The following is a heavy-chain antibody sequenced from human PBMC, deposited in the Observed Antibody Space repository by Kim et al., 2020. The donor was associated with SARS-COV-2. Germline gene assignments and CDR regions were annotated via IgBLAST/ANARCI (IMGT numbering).Heavy chain of an antibody. Sequence: RTKPNPALKRRITIPGDTSKNQFSLKLSSVTAADTAVYYCARSDNDFALDSWGQGAMLTVSS. D-gene: IGHD5-12*01. CDR3: ARSDNDFALDS. J-gene: IGHJ3*02. V-gene: IGHV4-59*01. CDR2: RT.